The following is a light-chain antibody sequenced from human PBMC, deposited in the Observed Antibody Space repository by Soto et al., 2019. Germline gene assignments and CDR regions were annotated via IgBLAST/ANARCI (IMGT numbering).Light chain of an antibody. Sequence: QSALTQPRSVSGSPGQSVTISCTGTSSDVGGYNYVSWYQQHPGKAPKLMIYDVSKRPSGVPDRFSGSKSGNTASLTISGLQAEDEAAYYCCSYAGSSYVFGTGTKVTVL. CDR1: SSDVGGYNY. CDR3: CSYAGSSYV. V-gene: IGLV2-11*01. CDR2: DVS. J-gene: IGLJ1*01.